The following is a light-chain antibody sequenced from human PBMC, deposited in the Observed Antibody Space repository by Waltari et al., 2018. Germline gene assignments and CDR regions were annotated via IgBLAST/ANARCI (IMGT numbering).Light chain of an antibody. Sequence: QLVVTQSPSASASLGASVKLTCTLSSGHSSNVIAWLHQHPGRGPRHLMKVNSDGSHSKGDEIPDRFSGSSSGAERYLTISNLQSEDEADYYCQTGGHGTWVFGGGTKLTVL. J-gene: IGLJ3*02. CDR3: QTGGHGTWV. CDR2: VNSDGSH. V-gene: IGLV4-69*01. CDR1: SGHSSNV.